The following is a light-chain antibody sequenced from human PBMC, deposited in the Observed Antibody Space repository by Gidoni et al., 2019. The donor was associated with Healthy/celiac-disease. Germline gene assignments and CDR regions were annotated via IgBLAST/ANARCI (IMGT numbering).Light chain of an antibody. CDR1: QGISSY. CDR2: AAS. Sequence: DLPLTQSPSFLSASVGDRVTITCRASQGISSYLAWYQQKPGKAPKLLIYAASTLQRGVPSRFSGSGSGTELNLTISSMKPEDFATYYCQQLNSYPRTFGQGTKVEIK. J-gene: IGKJ1*01. CDR3: QQLNSYPRT. V-gene: IGKV1-9*01.